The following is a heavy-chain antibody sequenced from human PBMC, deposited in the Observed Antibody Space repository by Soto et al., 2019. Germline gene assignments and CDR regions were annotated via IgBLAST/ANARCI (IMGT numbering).Heavy chain of an antibody. CDR3: AREVDPAYYYGLDV. CDR1: GFTFTDFS. D-gene: IGHD5-18*01. V-gene: IGHV3-48*02. CDR2: ISSTSRTI. Sequence: VGSLRLSCTASGFTFTDFSLNWVRQAPGKGLEWLSLISSTSRTIWYADSVRGRFTISRDNAKNSVDLQMNSLTDEDTAVYYCAREVDPAYYYGLDVCCQAITVTGSS. J-gene: IGHJ6*02.